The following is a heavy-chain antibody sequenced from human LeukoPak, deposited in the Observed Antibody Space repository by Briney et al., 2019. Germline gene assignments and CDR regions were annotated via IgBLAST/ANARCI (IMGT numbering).Heavy chain of an antibody. J-gene: IGHJ3*02. V-gene: IGHV4-59*01. CDR2: IYYSGST. CDR3: ARDESGWDAFDI. Sequence: PSETLSLTCTVSGGSISSYYWSWIRQPPGKGLEWIGYIYYSGSTNYNPSLKSRVTISVDTSKNQFSLKLSSVTAADTAVYYCARDESGWDAFDIWGQGTMVTVSS. CDR1: GGSISSYY. D-gene: IGHD6-19*01.